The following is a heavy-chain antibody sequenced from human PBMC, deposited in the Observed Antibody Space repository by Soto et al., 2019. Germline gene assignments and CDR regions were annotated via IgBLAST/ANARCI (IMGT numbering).Heavy chain of an antibody. D-gene: IGHD1-7*01. J-gene: IGHJ6*02. CDR2: IWYDGSNK. V-gene: IGHV3-33*01. CDR3: ARDRYNWNYLAGMDV. CDR1: GFTFSSYG. Sequence: GGSLRLSCAASGFTFSSYGMHWVRQAPGKGLEWVAVIWYDGSNKYYADSVKGRFTISRDNSKNTLYLQMNSLRAEDTAVYYCARDRYNWNYLAGMDVWGHGTTVTVPS.